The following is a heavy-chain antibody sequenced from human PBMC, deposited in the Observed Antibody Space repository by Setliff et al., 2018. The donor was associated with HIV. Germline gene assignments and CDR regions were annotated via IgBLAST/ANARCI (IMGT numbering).Heavy chain of an antibody. J-gene: IGHJ6*02. CDR1: GYSISSGYY. CDR2: IYYSGST. D-gene: IGHD6-19*01. Sequence: TLSLTCAVSGYSISSGYYWNWIRQSAGKGLQWIGRIYYSGSTKYNPSLTSRVTISVDTSKNHFSLKLTSVTAADTAVYYCAREEKLSAVAGTMYYYYAMDVWVQGTTVTVSS. CDR3: AREEKLSAVAGTMYYYYAMDV. V-gene: IGHV4-61*10.